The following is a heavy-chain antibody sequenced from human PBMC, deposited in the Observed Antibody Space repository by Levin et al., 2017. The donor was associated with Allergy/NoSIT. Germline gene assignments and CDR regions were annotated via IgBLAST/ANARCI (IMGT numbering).Heavy chain of an antibody. CDR3: ARDFVHDSSGYSPTTGGRLMHYGMDV. D-gene: IGHD3-22*01. J-gene: IGHJ6*02. CDR1: GFTFSSYE. CDR2: ISSSGSTI. Sequence: GESLKISCAASGFTFSSYEMNWVRQAPGKGLEWVSYISSSGSTIYYADSVKGRFTISRDNAKNSLYLQMNSLRAEDTAVYYCARDFVHDSSGYSPTTGGRLMHYGMDVWGQGTTVTVSS. V-gene: IGHV3-48*03.